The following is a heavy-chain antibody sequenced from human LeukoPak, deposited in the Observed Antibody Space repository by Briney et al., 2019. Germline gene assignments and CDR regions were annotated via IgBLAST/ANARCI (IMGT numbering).Heavy chain of an antibody. J-gene: IGHJ6*03. CDR1: GGPIYSYY. D-gene: IGHD3-22*01. V-gene: IGHV4-4*07. Sequence: WETLSLTCTVSGGPIYSYYWSWIRQTAGKGLEWIGRLYPGVSTNYNPSLKSRVTMPVDTSKNQFALKLSAVTAADTAVYYCARLKFYDSTGYSPGHYMDVWGKGTTVTVSS. CDR2: LYPGVST. CDR3: ARLKFYDSTGYSPGHYMDV.